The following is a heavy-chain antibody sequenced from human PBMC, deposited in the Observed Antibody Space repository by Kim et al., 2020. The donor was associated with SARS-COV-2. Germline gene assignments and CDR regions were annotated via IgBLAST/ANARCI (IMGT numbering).Heavy chain of an antibody. Sequence: GGSLRLSCAASGFTFSSYAMHWVRQAPGKGLEWVAVISYDGSNKYYADSVKGRFTISRDNSKNTLYLQMNSLRAEDTAVYYCARVPCSGGSCYQDYWGQGTLVTVSS. J-gene: IGHJ4*02. CDR2: ISYDGSNK. V-gene: IGHV3-30*04. D-gene: IGHD2-15*01. CDR1: GFTFSSYA. CDR3: ARVPCSGGSCYQDY.